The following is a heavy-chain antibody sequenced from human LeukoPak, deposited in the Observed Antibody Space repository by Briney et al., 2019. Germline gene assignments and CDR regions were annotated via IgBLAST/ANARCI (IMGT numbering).Heavy chain of an antibody. CDR3: ARHAIGSGWYIALSDC. V-gene: IGHV4-39*01. J-gene: IGHJ4*02. Sequence: PSETLSLTSTLPRGSPTSSSYYWGWTRHPPGKGLEWLGSIYYTASTHYNPPLKSPVTISVDPSNNQFSLTLRPVTAADTAVYYCARHAIGSGWYIALSDCWGQGTLLTVSS. CDR1: RGSPTSSSYY. D-gene: IGHD6-19*01. CDR2: IYYTAST.